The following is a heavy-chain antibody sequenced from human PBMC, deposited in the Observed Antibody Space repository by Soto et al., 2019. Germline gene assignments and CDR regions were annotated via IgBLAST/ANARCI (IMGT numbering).Heavy chain of an antibody. Sequence: AGGSLRLSCAASGFTFSSYSMNWVRQAPGKGLEWVSSISSSSSYIYYADSVKGRFTISRDNAKNSLYLQMNSLRAEDTAVYYCARERYSSSSGKIDYWGQGTLVTVSS. D-gene: IGHD6-6*01. J-gene: IGHJ4*02. CDR1: GFTFSSYS. CDR2: ISSSSSYI. V-gene: IGHV3-21*01. CDR3: ARERYSSSSGKIDY.